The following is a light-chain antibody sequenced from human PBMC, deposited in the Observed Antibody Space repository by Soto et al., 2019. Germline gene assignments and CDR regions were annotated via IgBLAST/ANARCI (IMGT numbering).Light chain of an antibody. CDR1: SSDVGSYNL. Sequence: QSALTQPASVSGSTGQSITISCTGTSSDVGSYNLVSWYQQHTGKDPKLMMYEVSKRPSGVSNRFSGSKSGNTASMTISGIQAEDAAGYYCCLYAGSSTYVFGTGTKRAVL. V-gene: IGLV2-23*02. CDR3: CLYAGSSTYV. J-gene: IGLJ1*01. CDR2: EVS.